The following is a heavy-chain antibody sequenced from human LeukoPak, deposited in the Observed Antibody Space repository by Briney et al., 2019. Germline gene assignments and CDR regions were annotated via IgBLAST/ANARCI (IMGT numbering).Heavy chain of an antibody. CDR1: GFSVSRNY. V-gene: IGHV3-66*02. CDR3: TRDVIRGTNLGY. Sequence: GGSLRLSCAASGFSVSRNYMTWVRQAPGKGLEWVSVIYSGGRTDYADSVKGRFTISRDSSKITLYLQMNSLRAEDTAVYYCTRDVIRGTNLGYWGQGTLVTVSS. D-gene: IGHD3-10*01. CDR2: IYSGGRT. J-gene: IGHJ4*02.